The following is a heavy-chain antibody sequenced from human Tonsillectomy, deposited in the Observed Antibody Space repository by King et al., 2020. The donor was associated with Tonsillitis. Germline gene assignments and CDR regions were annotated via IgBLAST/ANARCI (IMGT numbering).Heavy chain of an antibody. J-gene: IGHJ3*02. CDR2: IKRDGSQT. CDR1: GFTLSDFW. Sequence: VQLVESGGGLVQPGGSLRLSCAASGFTLSDFWMTWVRQAPGKGLEGVANIKRDGSQTNYVDSVKGRFTISRDNAKNSLFLQLNSLRAEDTAVYYCAGDGTHYERDFYYDAFVIWGQGTMVTVSS. CDR3: AGDGTHYERDFYYDAFVI. D-gene: IGHD2-21*01. V-gene: IGHV3-7*03.